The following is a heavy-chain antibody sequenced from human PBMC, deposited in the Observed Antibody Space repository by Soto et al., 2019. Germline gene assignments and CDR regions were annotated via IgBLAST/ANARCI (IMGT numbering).Heavy chain of an antibody. CDR2: TYYKSKWYY. CDR3: ARGSWDDVSGHYYMDV. CDR1: GDSVSSNRAG. Sequence: QVPLQQSSPGLVKPSQALSLTCDISGDSVSSNRAGWNWIRQTPSRGLEWLGRTYYKSKWYYTYAASVKSRITVSPDTSKNQFSLQLTSVPPEDTAVYYCARGSWDDVSGHYYMDVWDKGTTVTVSS. D-gene: IGHD1-1*01. V-gene: IGHV6-1*01. J-gene: IGHJ6*03.